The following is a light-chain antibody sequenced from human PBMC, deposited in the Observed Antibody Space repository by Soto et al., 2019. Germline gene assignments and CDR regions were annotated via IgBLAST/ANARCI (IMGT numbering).Light chain of an antibody. J-gene: IGKJ2*01. V-gene: IGKV1-39*01. CDR1: QSIGTY. CDR2: AAS. CDR3: QRSSTIPYT. Sequence: DIQMTQSPSSLPASVGDRVTLTCRASQSIGTYLNWYQQKPGQAPKLLIYAASGLQSGVSSRLSGSACGTDFTLTISRLQPEDFATYDYQRSSTIPYTFGQGNKLEIE.